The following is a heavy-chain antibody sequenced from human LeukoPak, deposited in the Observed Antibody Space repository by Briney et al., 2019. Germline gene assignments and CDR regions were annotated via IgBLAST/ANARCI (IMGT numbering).Heavy chain of an antibody. D-gene: IGHD1-26*01. Sequence: GTSLRLSCAASGFSFSTYAMHWVRQAPGKGLDWVAMIWSDASNQYYADSVKGRFTISRDNSKNTLYLQLNSLRAEDTAVYYCARVGSGGSYNEDYWGQGTLVTVSS. J-gene: IGHJ4*02. CDR3: ARVGSGGSYNEDY. CDR1: GFSFSTYA. V-gene: IGHV3-33*01. CDR2: IWSDASNQ.